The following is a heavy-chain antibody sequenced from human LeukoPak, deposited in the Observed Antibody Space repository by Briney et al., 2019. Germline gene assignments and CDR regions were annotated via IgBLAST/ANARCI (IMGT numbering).Heavy chain of an antibody. V-gene: IGHV3-33*01. CDR2: IWYDGSNK. CDR1: GFTFSSYG. CDR3: ARVGQGSGSYYKNPMDY. Sequence: GRSLRLSRAASGFTFSSYGMHWVRQAPGKGLEWVAVIWYDGSNKYYADSVKGRFTISRDNSKNTLYLQMNSLRAEDTAVYYCARVGQGSGSYYKNPMDYWGQGTLVTVSS. J-gene: IGHJ4*02. D-gene: IGHD3-10*01.